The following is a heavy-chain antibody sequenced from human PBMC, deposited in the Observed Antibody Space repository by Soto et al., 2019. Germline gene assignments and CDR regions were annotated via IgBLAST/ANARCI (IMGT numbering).Heavy chain of an antibody. CDR3: ARGGGNPNLPDWYFDL. CDR2: IIPIFGTA. J-gene: IGHJ2*01. V-gene: IGHV1-69*01. Sequence: QVQLVQSGAEVKKPGSSVKVSCKASGGTFSSYAISWVRQAPGQGLEWMGGIIPIFGTANYAQKFQGRVTITADESRSTAYMELSSLRSEDTAVYYCARGGGNPNLPDWYFDLWGRGTLVTVSS. D-gene: IGHD2-15*01. CDR1: GGTFSSYA.